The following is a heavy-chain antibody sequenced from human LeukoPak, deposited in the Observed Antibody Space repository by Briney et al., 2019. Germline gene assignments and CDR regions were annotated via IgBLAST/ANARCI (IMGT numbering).Heavy chain of an antibody. CDR3: ARVGIEVDGRGLVDY. J-gene: IGHJ4*02. CDR2: IKEDGGEK. Sequence: GGSLRLSCAASGFSFSTYWMSWGRQAPGKGLEWVANIKEDGGEKEYVDSVKGRFTFSRDNAKNLLYLQMNSLRPEDTALYYCARVGIEVDGRGLVDYWRQGTLVTVSS. CDR1: GFSFSTYW. V-gene: IGHV3-7*01. D-gene: IGHD6-19*01.